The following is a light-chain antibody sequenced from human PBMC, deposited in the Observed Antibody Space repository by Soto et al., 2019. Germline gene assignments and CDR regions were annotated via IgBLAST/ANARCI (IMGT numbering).Light chain of an antibody. CDR3: QQYNNWPPVT. Sequence: DIVMTQSPATLSVSPGERVTLSCRASHSVNTNLAWYQQKPGQPPRLLIYAASTRASGVPARFSGSGSRTEFTLTISSLQSEDFAVYYCQQYNNWPPVTFGQGTRLESK. J-gene: IGKJ5*01. CDR2: AAS. V-gene: IGKV3-15*01. CDR1: HSVNTN.